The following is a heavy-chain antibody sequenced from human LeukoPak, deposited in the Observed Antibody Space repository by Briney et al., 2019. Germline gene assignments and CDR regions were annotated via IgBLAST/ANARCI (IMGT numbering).Heavy chain of an antibody. CDR2: IKSKTDGGTT. J-gene: IGHJ4*02. V-gene: IGHV3-15*01. Sequence: PGGSLRLSCAASGFTFSTYWMHWVRQAPGKGLEWVGRIKSKTDGGTTDYAAPVKGRFTISRDDSKNTLYLQMNSLKTEDTAVYYCTTYLFDSSGYVLSDYWGQGTLVTVSS. D-gene: IGHD3-22*01. CDR3: TTYLFDSSGYVLSDY. CDR1: GFTFSTYW.